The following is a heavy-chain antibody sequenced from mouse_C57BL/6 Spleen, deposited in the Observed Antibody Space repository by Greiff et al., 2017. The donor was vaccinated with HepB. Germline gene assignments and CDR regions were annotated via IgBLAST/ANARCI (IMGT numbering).Heavy chain of an antibody. V-gene: IGHV1-53*01. Sequence: QVQLQQPGTELVKPGASVKLSCKASGYTFTSYWMHWVKQRPGQGLEWIGNINPSNGGTNYNEKFKSKATLTVDKSSSTAYMQLSSLTSEDSAVYYCAREPLYYDYDAFEAYWGQGTLVTVSA. J-gene: IGHJ3*01. CDR2: INPSNGGT. D-gene: IGHD2-4*01. CDR1: GYTFTSYW. CDR3: AREPLYYDYDAFEAY.